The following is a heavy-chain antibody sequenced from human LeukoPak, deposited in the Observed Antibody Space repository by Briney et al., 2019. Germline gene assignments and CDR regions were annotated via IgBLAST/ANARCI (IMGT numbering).Heavy chain of an antibody. Sequence: SGTLSLTCSVSGGSISSGGYCCGWVRQPPGKGLEWIGSICYSGSTSYNPSLKSRVTISADTSKNQFSLRLSSVTAAETAVYYCARQRGINSWFDPWGQGTLVTVSS. V-gene: IGHV4-39*01. D-gene: IGHD1-14*01. CDR3: ARQRGINSWFDP. CDR1: GGSISSGGYC. CDR2: ICYSGST. J-gene: IGHJ5*02.